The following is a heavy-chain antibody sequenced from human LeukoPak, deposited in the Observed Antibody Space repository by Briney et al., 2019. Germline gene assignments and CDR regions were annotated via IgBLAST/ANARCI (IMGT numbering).Heavy chain of an antibody. D-gene: IGHD6-13*01. CDR3: SKALPGTYYFYMDV. CDR1: GYTFTSYA. J-gene: IGHJ6*03. CDR2: INAGNGNT. Sequence: ASVKVSCKASGYTFTSYAMHWVRQAPGQRLEWMGWINAGNGNTKYSQKLQGRVTMTRDTSISTAYMELGRLRSDDTAVYYCSKALPGTYYFYMDVWGEGTTVTVSS. V-gene: IGHV1-3*01.